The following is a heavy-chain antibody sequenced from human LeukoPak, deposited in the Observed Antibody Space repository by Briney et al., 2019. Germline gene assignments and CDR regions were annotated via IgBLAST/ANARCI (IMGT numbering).Heavy chain of an antibody. J-gene: IGHJ6*02. CDR2: INHNGNVN. V-gene: IGHV3-7*03. D-gene: IGHD3-16*01. CDR1: GFTFRSYW. Sequence: GGSLRLSCAASGFTFRSYWMNWARQALGKGLEWVASINHNGNVNYYVDSVKGRFTISRDNAKNSLYLQMSNLRAEDTAVYFCARGGGLDVWGQGATVTVSS. CDR3: ARGGGLDV.